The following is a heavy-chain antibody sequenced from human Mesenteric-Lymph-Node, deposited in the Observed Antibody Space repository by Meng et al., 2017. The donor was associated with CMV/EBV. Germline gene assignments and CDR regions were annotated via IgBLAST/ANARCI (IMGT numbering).Heavy chain of an antibody. V-gene: IGHV3-23*01. CDR2: ISPSGDDA. J-gene: IGHJ4*01. CDR3: ARRMTAPGPNFDY. Sequence: ASSGFTFSTSFISWVRQAPGKGLEWVSNISPSGDDAYYADSVKGRFTISRDNSKNTLYLQMNSLGAEDTATYYCARRMTAPGPNFDYWGHGTLVTVSS. CDR1: GFTFSTSF. D-gene: IGHD6-13*01.